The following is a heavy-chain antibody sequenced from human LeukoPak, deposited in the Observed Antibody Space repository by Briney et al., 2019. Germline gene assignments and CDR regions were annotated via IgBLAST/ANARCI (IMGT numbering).Heavy chain of an antibody. CDR3: ARATAADTAMIYFDY. D-gene: IGHD5-18*01. Sequence: GGTLRLSCAAPGFTFSDYYMSWIRQAPGKGLEWVSYISSRGNIIYSAYSVKGRFTISRDNAKNSLYLQINSLRAEDTAVYYCARATAADTAMIYFDYWGQGTLVTVSS. CDR1: GFTFSDYY. V-gene: IGHV3-11*01. CDR2: ISSRGNII. J-gene: IGHJ4*02.